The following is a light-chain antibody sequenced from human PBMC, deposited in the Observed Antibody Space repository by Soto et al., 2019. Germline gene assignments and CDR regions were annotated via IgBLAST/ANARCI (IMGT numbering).Light chain of an antibody. V-gene: IGKV3-11*01. J-gene: IGKJ5*01. CDR2: DAS. CDR3: QQRSDSIT. Sequence: IVLTQSPDTLSLSPGERATLSCWASHSVTTHLAWFQQRPGQTPRLLIYDASTRAPGIPARFSGRGSGADFTLTLSSLAPEDFAVYYCQQRSDSITFGQGTRLEIK. CDR1: HSVTTH.